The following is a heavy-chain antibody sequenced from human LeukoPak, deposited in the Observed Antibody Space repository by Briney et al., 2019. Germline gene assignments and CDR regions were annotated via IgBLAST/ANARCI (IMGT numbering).Heavy chain of an antibody. V-gene: IGHV4-39*01. CDR3: ARRMQWRESRNFDY. CDR1: GGSISSSSYY. Sequence: SETLSLTCTVSGGSISSSSYYWGWIRQPPGKGLEWIGSIYYSGSTYYNPSLKSRVTISVDTSKNQFSLKLSSVTAADTAVYYCARRMQWRESRNFDYWGQGTLVTVSS. J-gene: IGHJ4*02. CDR2: IYYSGST. D-gene: IGHD6-19*01.